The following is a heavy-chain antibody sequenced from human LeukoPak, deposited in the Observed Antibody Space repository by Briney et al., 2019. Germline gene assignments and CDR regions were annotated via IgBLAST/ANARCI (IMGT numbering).Heavy chain of an antibody. CDR3: ARDYSGSGRGRTEFDY. D-gene: IGHD3-10*01. CDR2: INPNSGGT. Sequence: ASVKVSCKASGYTFTGYYMHWVRRAPGQGLEWMGWINPNSGGTNYAQKFQGRVTMTGDTSISTAYMELGRLTSDDTAVYYCARDYSGSGRGRTEFDYWGQGTLVTVSS. V-gene: IGHV1-2*02. CDR1: GYTFTGYY. J-gene: IGHJ4*02.